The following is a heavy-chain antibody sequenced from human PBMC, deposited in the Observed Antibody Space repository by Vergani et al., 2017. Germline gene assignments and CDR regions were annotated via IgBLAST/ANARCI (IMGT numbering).Heavy chain of an antibody. CDR2: ISYDGSNK. D-gene: IGHD1-26*01. Sequence: QVQLVESGGGVVQPGRSLRLSCAASGFTFSSYAMHWVRQAPGKGLEWVAVISYDGSNKYYADSVKGRFTISSDNSKNTLYLQMNSLRAEDTAVYYCAVSGSYSYWGQGTLVTVSS. CDR1: GFTFSSYA. CDR3: AVSGSYSY. J-gene: IGHJ4*02. V-gene: IGHV3-30-3*01.